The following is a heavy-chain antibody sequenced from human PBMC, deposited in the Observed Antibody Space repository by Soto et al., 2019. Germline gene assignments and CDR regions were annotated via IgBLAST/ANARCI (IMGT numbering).Heavy chain of an antibody. V-gene: IGHV3-48*02. J-gene: IGHJ5*02. CDR3: AREVGSLNWFDP. Sequence: EVQLVESGGGLVQPGGSLRLSCAASGFTFSSDSMNWVRQAPGKGLEWVSYISISSSTIDYADSVNGRFTISRDNAKNSLYLQMNSMRDDDTSVYYCAREVGSLNWFDPWGQGTLVTVSS. CDR1: GFTFSSDS. CDR2: ISISSSTI. D-gene: IGHD1-26*01.